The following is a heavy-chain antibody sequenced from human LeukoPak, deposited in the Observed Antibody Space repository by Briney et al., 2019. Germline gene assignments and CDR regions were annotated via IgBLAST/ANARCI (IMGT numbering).Heavy chain of an antibody. D-gene: IGHD1-26*01. Sequence: GGSLRLSCAASGFTFSSYSMNWVRQAPGKGLEWVSSISSSSSYIYYAGSVKGRFTISRDNAKNSLYLQMNSLRAEDTAVYYCARAYSGSYPDYWGQGTLVTVSS. CDR3: ARAYSGSYPDY. V-gene: IGHV3-21*01. J-gene: IGHJ4*02. CDR1: GFTFSSYS. CDR2: ISSSSSYI.